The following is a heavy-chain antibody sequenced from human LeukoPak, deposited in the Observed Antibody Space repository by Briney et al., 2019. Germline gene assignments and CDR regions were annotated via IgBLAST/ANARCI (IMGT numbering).Heavy chain of an antibody. CDR2: INAGDGNT. Sequence: ASVKVSCKASGYTFTSYAMHWVRQAPGQRLEWMGWINAGDGNTKYSQKFQGRVTITRDTSASTAYMELSSLRSEDTAVYYCARESCTNGVCYGTWFDPWGQGTLVTVSS. V-gene: IGHV1-3*01. CDR1: GYTFTSYA. D-gene: IGHD2-8*01. J-gene: IGHJ5*02. CDR3: ARESCTNGVCYGTWFDP.